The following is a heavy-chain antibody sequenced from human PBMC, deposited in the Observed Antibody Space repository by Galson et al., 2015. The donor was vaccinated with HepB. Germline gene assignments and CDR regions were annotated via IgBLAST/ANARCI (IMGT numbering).Heavy chain of an antibody. D-gene: IGHD4-11*01. J-gene: IGHJ4*02. CDR1: GDTFTSYG. CDR2: ISDYNGNT. CDR3: ARASTVTAFLDY. V-gene: IGHV1-18*04. Sequence: VKVSCKASGDTFTSYGISWVRQAPGQGLEGMGWISDYNGNTNYAEKLQGRVTMTTDTSTSTAYMELRSPRPDDTAVYCCARASTVTAFLDYWGQGTLVTVSS.